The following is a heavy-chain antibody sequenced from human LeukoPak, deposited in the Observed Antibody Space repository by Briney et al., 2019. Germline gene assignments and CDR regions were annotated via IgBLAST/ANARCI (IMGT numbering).Heavy chain of an antibody. Sequence: GSSVKVSCKASGGTFSSYAIRWVRQAPGHGLEWMGRIIPIFGIANYAQKFQGRVTITADKSTSTAYMELSSLRSEDTAVYYCAREDYYDSSGYPNWFDPWGQGTLVTVSS. D-gene: IGHD3-22*01. CDR2: IIPIFGIA. CDR3: AREDYYDSSGYPNWFDP. J-gene: IGHJ5*02. V-gene: IGHV1-69*04. CDR1: GGTFSSYA.